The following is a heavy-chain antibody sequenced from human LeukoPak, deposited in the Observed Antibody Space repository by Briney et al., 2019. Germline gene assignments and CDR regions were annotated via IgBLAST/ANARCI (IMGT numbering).Heavy chain of an antibody. CDR2: INAGNGNT. J-gene: IGHJ3*02. D-gene: IGHD3-22*01. CDR1: GYTFTSYA. V-gene: IGHV1-3*01. Sequence: ASVKVSCKASGYTFTSYAMHWVRQAPGQRLEWMGWINAGNGNTKYSQKFQGRVTITRDTSASTAYMELSSLRSEDTAVYYCARDSPYYYDSSNAFDIWGQGTMVTVSS. CDR3: ARDSPYYYDSSNAFDI.